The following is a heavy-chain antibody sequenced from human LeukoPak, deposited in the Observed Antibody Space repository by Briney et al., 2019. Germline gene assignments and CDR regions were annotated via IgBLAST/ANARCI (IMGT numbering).Heavy chain of an antibody. D-gene: IGHD3-22*01. J-gene: IGHJ3*02. CDR3: ARARNYYDSSDYYYEGDAFDI. CDR2: IYYSGST. Sequence: SETLSLTCTVSGGSISSYHWSWIRQPPGKGLECIGYIYYSGSTNYNPSLKSRVTVSVDTSKNQFSLKLSSVTAADTAVYYCARARNYYDSSDYYYEGDAFDIWGQGTMVTVSS. CDR1: GGSISSYH. V-gene: IGHV4-59*01.